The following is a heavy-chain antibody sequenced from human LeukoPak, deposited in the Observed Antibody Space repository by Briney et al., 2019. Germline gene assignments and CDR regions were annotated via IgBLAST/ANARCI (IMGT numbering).Heavy chain of an antibody. D-gene: IGHD1-26*01. CDR1: GFTFDDYA. Sequence: GGSLRLSCAASGFTFDDYAMHWVRQAPGKGLEWVSGINWNGGSTGYADSVKGRFTISRDNAKNSLYLQMNSLRAEDTALYYCASGGIYYGAAFDFWGQGTLVTVSS. J-gene: IGHJ4*02. CDR2: INWNGGST. V-gene: IGHV3-20*04. CDR3: ASGGIYYGAAFDF.